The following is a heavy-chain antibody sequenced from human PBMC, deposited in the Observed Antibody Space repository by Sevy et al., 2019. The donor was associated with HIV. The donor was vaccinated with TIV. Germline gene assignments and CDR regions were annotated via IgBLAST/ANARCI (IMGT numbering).Heavy chain of an antibody. Sequence: SETLSLTCTVSGGSFSSSSYYWNWIRQPAGRGLVWIGRIYTSGSTNYNPSLKSRVTMSVDTSKNQFSLKLSSVTAADTAVYYCAGRIAVAAFDYWGQGNLVTVSS. CDR2: IYTSGST. V-gene: IGHV4-61*02. CDR1: GGSFSSSSYY. D-gene: IGHD6-19*01. J-gene: IGHJ4*02. CDR3: AGRIAVAAFDY.